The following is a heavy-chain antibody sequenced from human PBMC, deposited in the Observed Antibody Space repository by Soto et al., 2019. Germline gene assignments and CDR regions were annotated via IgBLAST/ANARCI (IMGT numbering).Heavy chain of an antibody. CDR2: IYTSGST. CDR1: GGSISSYY. V-gene: IGHV4-4*07. Sequence: PSETLSLTCTVSGGSISSYYWSWIRQPAGKGLEWIGRIYTSGSTNYNPSLKSRVTMSVDTSKNQFSLKLSSVTAADTAVYYCARDSVWFGELTYSSVGSWFDPSGQGTLVTVSS. CDR3: ARDSVWFGELTYSSVGSWFDP. J-gene: IGHJ5*02. D-gene: IGHD3-10*01.